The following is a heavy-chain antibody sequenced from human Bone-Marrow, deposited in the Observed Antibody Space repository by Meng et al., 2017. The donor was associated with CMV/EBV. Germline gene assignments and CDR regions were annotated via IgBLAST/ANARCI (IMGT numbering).Heavy chain of an antibody. CDR2: ISYDGSNK. J-gene: IGHJ4*02. D-gene: IGHD2-2*01. Sequence: AASGFTVSSYGMHWVRQAPGKGLEWVAAISYDGSNKYYADSLKGRFTISRDNSKNTLYLQMNSLRAEDTAVYYCARDDCTRTSCYGYWGQGTLVTVSS. V-gene: IGHV3-30*03. CDR1: GFTVSSYG. CDR3: ARDDCTRTSCYGY.